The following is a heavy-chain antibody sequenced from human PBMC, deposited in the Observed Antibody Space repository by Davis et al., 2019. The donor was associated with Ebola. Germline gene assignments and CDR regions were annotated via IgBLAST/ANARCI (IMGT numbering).Heavy chain of an antibody. CDR2: ISGSGGST. V-gene: IGHV3-23*01. Sequence: GESLKISCAASGFTFSSYAMSWVRQAPGKGLEWVSAISGSGGSTYYADSVKGRFTISRDNSKNTLYLQMNSLRAEDTAVYYCVGKKLGQYGIAVAGNDAFDIWGQGTMVTVSS. D-gene: IGHD6-19*01. CDR1: GFTFSSYA. CDR3: VGKKLGQYGIAVAGNDAFDI. J-gene: IGHJ3*02.